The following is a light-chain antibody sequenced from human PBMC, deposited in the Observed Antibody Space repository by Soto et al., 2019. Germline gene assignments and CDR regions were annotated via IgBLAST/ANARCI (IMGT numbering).Light chain of an antibody. V-gene: IGLV2-14*01. Sequence: SALTQPASVSGSPGQSITISCTGTSSDVGGYHYVSWYQQHPGKAPKLMIYDVSNRPSGISNRFSGSKSGNTASLTISGLQAEDEADYYCSSYTSSSTPYVLFGGGTKLTVL. CDR1: SSDVGGYHY. J-gene: IGLJ2*01. CDR3: SSYTSSSTPYVL. CDR2: DVS.